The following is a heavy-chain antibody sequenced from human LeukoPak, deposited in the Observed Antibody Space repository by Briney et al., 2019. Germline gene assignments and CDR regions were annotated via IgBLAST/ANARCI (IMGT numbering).Heavy chain of an antibody. D-gene: IGHD5-12*01. J-gene: IGHJ4*02. Sequence: SETLSLTCTVSGGSISSFYWRWIRQPAGKGLEWIGRIYTSESTIYNPSLKNRVTMPFDTSKNQISLKLTSVTAADTAIYYCTRVGYGGYGVLDSWGQGILVTVSS. V-gene: IGHV4-4*07. CDR1: GGSISSFY. CDR2: IYTSEST. CDR3: TRVGYGGYGVLDS.